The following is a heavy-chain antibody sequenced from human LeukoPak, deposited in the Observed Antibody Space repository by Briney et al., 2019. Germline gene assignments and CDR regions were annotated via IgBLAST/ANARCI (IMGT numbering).Heavy chain of an antibody. CDR2: FSSNNGNT. J-gene: IGHJ4*02. Sequence: ASVNVSCTVSDYAFTIYGISWVRRAPGQGLGWMGWFSSNNGNTNEAQKLQGRITMTTDTYTSPAYMELRSRAPDDTAVYYCARGPGITVAVTGVFDYWGQGTLVTVSS. D-gene: IGHD6-19*01. CDR3: ARGPGITVAVTGVFDY. V-gene: IGHV1-18*01. CDR1: DYAFTIYG.